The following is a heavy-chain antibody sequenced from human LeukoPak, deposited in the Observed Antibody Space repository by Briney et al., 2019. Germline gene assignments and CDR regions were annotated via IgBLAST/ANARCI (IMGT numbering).Heavy chain of an antibody. CDR2: IIPIFGAA. V-gene: IGHV1-69*13. D-gene: IGHD6-19*01. CDR3: ARGGSSGWRTPNDDY. J-gene: IGHJ4*02. Sequence: SVKVSCKASGGTFSSYAISWVRQAPGQGLEWMGGIIPIFGAANYAQKFQGRVTITADESTSTAYMELSSLRSEDTAVYYCARGGSSGWRTPNDDYWGQGTLVTVSS. CDR1: GGTFSSYA.